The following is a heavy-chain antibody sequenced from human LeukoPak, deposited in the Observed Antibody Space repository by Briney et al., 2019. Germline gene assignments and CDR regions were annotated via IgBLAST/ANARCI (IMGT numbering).Heavy chain of an antibody. CDR2: IYPSGST. CDR3: ARGFIWFGELSHFDY. CDR1: GGSLRSYY. V-gene: IGHV4-4*07. D-gene: IGHD3-10*01. Sequence: PSETLSLTCTVSGGSLRSYYWNWIRQPAGKELECIGRIYPSGSTNYNPSLKSRVTISVDTSKNQFSLKLSSVTAADTAVYYCARGFIWFGELSHFDYWGQGTLVTVSS. J-gene: IGHJ4*02.